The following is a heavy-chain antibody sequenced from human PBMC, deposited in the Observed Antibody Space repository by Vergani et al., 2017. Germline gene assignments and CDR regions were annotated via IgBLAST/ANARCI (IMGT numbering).Heavy chain of an antibody. CDR1: GFSFRSYA. Sequence: EVQLLESGGGLIQPGGSLRLSCVASGFSFRSYAMNWVRQAPVHGPERVAAISGSGDSTYYADSIKGRFTISRDNSKNTLNLQMNGLRANDTAIYYCAKDVDEWRPYYNGMDVWGQGTTVTVSS. CDR3: AKDVDEWRPYYNGMDV. CDR2: ISGSGDST. J-gene: IGHJ6*02. V-gene: IGHV3-23*01. D-gene: IGHD3-3*01.